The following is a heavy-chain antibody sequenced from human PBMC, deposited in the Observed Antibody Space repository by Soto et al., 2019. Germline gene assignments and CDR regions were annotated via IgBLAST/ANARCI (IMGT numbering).Heavy chain of an antibody. CDR3: ASSTVGASYFDY. D-gene: IGHD1-26*01. Sequence: PSETLSLTCTVSGGSVSSGSYYWSWIRQPPGKGLEWIGYIYYSGSTNYNPSLKSRVTISVDTSKNQFSLKLSSVTAADTAVYYCASSTVGASYFDYWGQGTLVTVAS. CDR2: IYYSGST. J-gene: IGHJ4*02. V-gene: IGHV4-61*01. CDR1: GGSVSSGSYY.